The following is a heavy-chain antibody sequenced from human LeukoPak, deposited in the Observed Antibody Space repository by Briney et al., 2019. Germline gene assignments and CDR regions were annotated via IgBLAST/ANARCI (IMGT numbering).Heavy chain of an antibody. CDR1: GFTFSSYW. CDR2: INTDGSST. Sequence: GGSLRLSCAPSGFTFSSYWMHWVRQAPGKGLVWVSHINTDGSSTNYADSVKGRFTISRDNARNTLYLQMNSLRAEDTAVYYCTRGLLGIDYWGQGTLVTVSS. D-gene: IGHD2-8*02. CDR3: TRGLLGIDY. V-gene: IGHV3-74*01. J-gene: IGHJ4*02.